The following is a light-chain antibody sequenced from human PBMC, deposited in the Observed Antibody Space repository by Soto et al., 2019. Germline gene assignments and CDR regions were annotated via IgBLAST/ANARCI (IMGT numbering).Light chain of an antibody. V-gene: IGLV4-69*01. CDR2: LNSDGSH. CDR3: QTWGTDFSVV. Sequence: QPVLTQSPSASASLGASVKLTCTLSSGHSSYAIAWHQQQPETGPRYLMKLNSDGSHNKGDGIPDRFSGSSSGAERYLTISSLQSEDEADYYSQTWGTDFSVVFGGGTKLTVL. J-gene: IGLJ2*01. CDR1: SGHSSYA.